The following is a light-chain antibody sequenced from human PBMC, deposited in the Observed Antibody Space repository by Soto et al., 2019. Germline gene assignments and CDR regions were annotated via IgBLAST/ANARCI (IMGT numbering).Light chain of an antibody. CDR3: QSYDSSLSGYVV. CDR2: GNS. J-gene: IGLJ2*01. V-gene: IGLV1-40*01. CDR1: SSNIGAGYD. Sequence: QSVLTQPPSVSGAPGQRVTISCTGSSSNIGAGYDVHWYQQLPGTAPKLLIYGNSKRPSGVPDGFSGSKSGTSASLAITGLQAEDEADYYCQSYDSSLSGYVVFGGGTKLTVL.